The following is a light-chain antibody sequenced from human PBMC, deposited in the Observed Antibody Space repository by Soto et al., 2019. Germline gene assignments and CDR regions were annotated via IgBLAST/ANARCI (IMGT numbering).Light chain of an antibody. Sequence: QLVLTQPPSASASLGASVKLTCTLTSGHNSYAIAWHQQQPEKGPRYLMKLNSDGSHSKGDVIPDRFSGSSSGAERYITISSLHSEEEADYCCQTWSTDIRVFGGGTKLTVL. CDR3: QTWSTDIRV. V-gene: IGLV4-69*01. J-gene: IGLJ3*02. CDR1: SGHNSYA. CDR2: LNSDGSH.